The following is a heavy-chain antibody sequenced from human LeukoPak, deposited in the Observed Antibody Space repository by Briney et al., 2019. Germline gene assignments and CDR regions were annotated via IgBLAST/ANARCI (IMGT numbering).Heavy chain of an antibody. CDR1: GSTFSSYG. Sequence: GRPLRLSCAASGSTFSSYGMHWVRQAPGKGLEWVAVMWSDGSNEYYADSVKGRFTISRDNSKNTLYLQMSSLRAEDTAVYYCAKEFYCSTSTCSFDYWGQGALVTVSS. CDR2: MWSDGSNE. D-gene: IGHD2-2*01. V-gene: IGHV3-33*06. CDR3: AKEFYCSTSTCSFDY. J-gene: IGHJ4*02.